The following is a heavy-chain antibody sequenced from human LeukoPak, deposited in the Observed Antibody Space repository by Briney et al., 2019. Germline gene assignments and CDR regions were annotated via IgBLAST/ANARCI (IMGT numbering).Heavy chain of an antibody. D-gene: IGHD3-9*01. Sequence: SSETLSLTCAVYGGSFSGYYWSWIRQPPGKGLEWIGEINHSGSTNYNPSLKSRVTISVDTSKNQFSLKLSSVTAADTAVYYCVRGRGLRYFDWSRWFDPWGQGTLVTVSS. CDR1: GGSFSGYY. J-gene: IGHJ5*02. CDR3: VRGRGLRYFDWSRWFDP. V-gene: IGHV4-34*01. CDR2: INHSGST.